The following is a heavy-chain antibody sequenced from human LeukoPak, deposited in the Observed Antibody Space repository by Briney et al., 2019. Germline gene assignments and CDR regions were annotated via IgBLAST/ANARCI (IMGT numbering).Heavy chain of an antibody. J-gene: IGHJ5*01. Sequence: SETLSLTCSVSGGSISTYYWSWIRQPPGKGLEWIGYIHYSGNTNYNPSLKSRVTISVDTSKNQFSLKVSSVAAADTAVYYCAREGTAGTNLNWFDSWGQGTLVTVSS. CDR3: AREGTAGTNLNWFDS. D-gene: IGHD1-1*01. V-gene: IGHV4-59*01. CDR1: GGSISTYY. CDR2: IHYSGNT.